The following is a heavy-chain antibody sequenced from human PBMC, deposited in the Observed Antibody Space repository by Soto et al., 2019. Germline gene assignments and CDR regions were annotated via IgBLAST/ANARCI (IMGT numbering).Heavy chain of an antibody. Sequence: SETLSLTCTVSGGSISSGGYYWSWIRQHPGKGLEWIGYIYYSGSTYYNPSLKSRVTISVDTSKNQFSLKLSSVTAADTAVYYCARDRGEMATIMDAFDIWGQGTMVTVSS. D-gene: IGHD5-12*01. CDR3: ARDRGEMATIMDAFDI. CDR1: GGSISSGGYY. J-gene: IGHJ3*02. CDR2: IYYSGST. V-gene: IGHV4-31*03.